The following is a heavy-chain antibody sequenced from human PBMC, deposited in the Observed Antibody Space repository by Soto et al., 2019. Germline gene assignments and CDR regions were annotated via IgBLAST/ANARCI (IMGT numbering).Heavy chain of an antibody. V-gene: IGHV3-48*03. D-gene: IGHD2-15*01. Sequence: PGGSLRLSCAASGFSLSIYEMNWVRQAPGKGLEWLAYVSTSESLKNYADSVKGRFTISRDNTKNAVYLQMNSLRAEDTAVYYCVRSVPHRSYSSLFWGQATLLTVS. CDR2: VSTSESLK. J-gene: IGHJ4*02. CDR1: GFSLSIYE. CDR3: VRSVPHRSYSSLF.